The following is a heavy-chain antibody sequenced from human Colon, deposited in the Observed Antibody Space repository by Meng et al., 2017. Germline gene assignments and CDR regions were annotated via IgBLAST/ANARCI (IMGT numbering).Heavy chain of an antibody. Sequence: GGSLRLSCAASGFTFSSYAMSWVRQVPGKGLEWVSAISGSGGSTYYADSVKGRFTISRDNSKNTLYLQMNSLRAEDTAVYYCAKHPNYDFWSGYYPMPGYWGQGTLVTVSS. V-gene: IGHV3-23*01. CDR2: ISGSGGST. CDR1: GFTFSSYA. J-gene: IGHJ4*02. D-gene: IGHD3-3*01. CDR3: AKHPNYDFWSGYYPMPGY.